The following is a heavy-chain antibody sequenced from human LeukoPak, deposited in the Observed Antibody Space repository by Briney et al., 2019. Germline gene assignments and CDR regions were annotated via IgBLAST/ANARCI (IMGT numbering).Heavy chain of an antibody. CDR2: IKQDGSEK. CDR3: ARASDPWLQLT. J-gene: IGHJ5*02. Sequence: QPGGSLTLSCAASGFTFSNYWMIWVRQAPGKGLEWVGNIKQDGSEKRYADSVRGRFSISRDNAQTSLYLQMNSLRAEDTAVYYCARASDPWLQLTWGQGTLVTVSS. V-gene: IGHV3-7*05. CDR1: GFTFSNYW. D-gene: IGHD5-24*01.